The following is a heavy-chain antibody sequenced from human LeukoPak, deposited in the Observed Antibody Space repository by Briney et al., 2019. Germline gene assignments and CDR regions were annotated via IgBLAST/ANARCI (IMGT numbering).Heavy chain of an antibody. J-gene: IGHJ5*02. CDR2: ISGSGGST. Sequence: GGSLRLSCAASGFTFSTSAMSWVRQAPGKGLEWVSAISGSGGSTYYADSVKGRFTISRDNSKNRLFLQMNSLRAEDTAVYYCARDSRGGSYDWLFEWGLFDPWGQGTLVTVSS. CDR1: GFTFSTSA. V-gene: IGHV3-23*01. CDR3: ARDSRGGSYDWLFEWGLFDP. D-gene: IGHD3-9*01.